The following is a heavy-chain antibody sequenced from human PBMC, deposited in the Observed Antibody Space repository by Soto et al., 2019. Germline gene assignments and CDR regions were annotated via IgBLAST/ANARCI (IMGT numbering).Heavy chain of an antibody. V-gene: IGHV3-11*01. D-gene: IGHD6-13*01. CDR2: ISISGSTI. Sequence: GGSLRLSCAASVFTLSYYYMSWIRQAPGKWLEWISYISISGSTIXXADSAKGRXTISSYNSKNSXYLQLXSLGAEDTAVYYCARNSEQFDSWRQGVLVTVAS. CDR1: VFTLSYYY. CDR3: ARNSEQFDS. J-gene: IGHJ4*02.